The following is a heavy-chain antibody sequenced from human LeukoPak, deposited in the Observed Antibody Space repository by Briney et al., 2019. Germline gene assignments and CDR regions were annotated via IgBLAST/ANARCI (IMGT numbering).Heavy chain of an antibody. CDR2: IYYSGST. CDR3: ARDRVCSSTSCYVSDGMDV. D-gene: IGHD2-2*01. J-gene: IGHJ6*02. V-gene: IGHV4-31*03. Sequence: SETLSLTCTVSGGSISSGGYYWSWIRQHPGKSLEWIGYIYYSGSTYYNPSLKSRVTISVDTSKNQFSLKLSSVTAADTAVYYCARDRVCSSTSCYVSDGMDVWGQGTTVTVSS. CDR1: GGSISSGGYY.